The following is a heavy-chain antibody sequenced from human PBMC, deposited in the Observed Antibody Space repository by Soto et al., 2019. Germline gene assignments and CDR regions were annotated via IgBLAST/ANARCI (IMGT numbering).Heavy chain of an antibody. J-gene: IGHJ6*03. Sequence: QVQLQESGPGLVKPSETLSLTCTVSGGSISSYYWSWIRQPPGKGLDYIGYIYYSGSTNYNPSLKIPVTISVERSTSQFSLKLSSVTAADTAVYYCARSTTIYYYYMVVWGKGTTVTVSS. CDR1: GGSISSYY. CDR2: IYYSGST. V-gene: IGHV4-59*08. CDR3: ARSTTIYYYYMVV. D-gene: IGHD2-2*01.